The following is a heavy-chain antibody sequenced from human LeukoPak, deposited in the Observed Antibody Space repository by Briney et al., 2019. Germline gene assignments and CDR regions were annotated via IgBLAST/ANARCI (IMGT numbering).Heavy chain of an antibody. V-gene: IGHV4-39*02. CDR2: IYYSGST. Sequence: SEPLSLTCTVSGGSISSSSYYWGWIRQPPGKGLEWIGSIYYSGSTYYNPSLKSRVTISVDTSKNQFSLKLSSVTAADTAVYYCARELDYYYYMDVWGKGTTVTVSS. J-gene: IGHJ6*03. CDR1: GGSISSSSYY. CDR3: ARELDYYYYMDV.